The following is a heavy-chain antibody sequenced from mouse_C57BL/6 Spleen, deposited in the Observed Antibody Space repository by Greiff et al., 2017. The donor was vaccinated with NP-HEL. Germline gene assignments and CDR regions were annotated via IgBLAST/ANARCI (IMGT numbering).Heavy chain of an antibody. J-gene: IGHJ4*01. CDR2: IDPSDSYT. CDR1: GYTFTSYW. Sequence: VQLQQSGAELVMPGASVKLSCKASGYTFTSYWMHWVKQRPGQGLEWIGEIDPSDSYTNYNQKFKGKSTLTVDKSSSTAYMQLSSLTSEDSAVYYCARRYDGSREDYYAMDYWGQGTSVTVSS. CDR3: ARRYDGSREDYYAMDY. V-gene: IGHV1-69*01. D-gene: IGHD1-1*01.